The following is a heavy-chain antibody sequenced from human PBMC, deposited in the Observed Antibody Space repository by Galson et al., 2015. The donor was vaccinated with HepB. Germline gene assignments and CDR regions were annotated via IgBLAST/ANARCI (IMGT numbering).Heavy chain of an antibody. D-gene: IGHD6-13*01. V-gene: IGHV3-48*01. J-gene: IGHJ3*02. Sequence: SLRLSCAASGFTFSSYSMNWVRQAPGKGLEWVSYISSSSSTIYHADSVKGRFTISRDNAKNSLYLQMNSLRAEDTAVYYCARVGSPSYSSSWYLGPDAFDIWGQGTMVTVSS. CDR3: ARVGSPSYSSSWYLGPDAFDI. CDR1: GFTFSSYS. CDR2: ISSSSSTI.